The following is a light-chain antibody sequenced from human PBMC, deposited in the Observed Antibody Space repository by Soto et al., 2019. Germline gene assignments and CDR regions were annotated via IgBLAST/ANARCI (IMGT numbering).Light chain of an antibody. J-gene: IGLJ1*01. Sequence: QSVLTQPAYVSGSPGQSITISCTGTSSDVGGYNYVSWYQQHPGKAPKLMIYDVSNRPSGVSNRFSGSKSGNTASLTISGLQAEDEADYYCSSYTGSTLYVFGTGTKVTVL. CDR1: SSDVGGYNY. V-gene: IGLV2-14*01. CDR3: SSYTGSTLYV. CDR2: DVS.